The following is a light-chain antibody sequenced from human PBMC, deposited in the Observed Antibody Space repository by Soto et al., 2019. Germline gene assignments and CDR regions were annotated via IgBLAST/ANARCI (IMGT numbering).Light chain of an antibody. CDR2: VVI. CDR3: SSYAGSNTFVV. Sequence: QSALTQPPSASGSPGQSVTISCTGTSSDVGAYNSVSWYQQHPGKAPKLMIYVVIKRPSGVPDRFSGSKSDNTASLTVSGLQAEDEAVYYCSSYAGSNTFVVFGGGTKLTVL. CDR1: SSDVGAYNS. J-gene: IGLJ2*01. V-gene: IGLV2-8*01.